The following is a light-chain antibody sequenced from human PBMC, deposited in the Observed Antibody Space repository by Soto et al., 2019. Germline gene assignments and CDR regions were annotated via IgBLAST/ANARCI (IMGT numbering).Light chain of an antibody. CDR2: GAS. CDR1: QSVSSSY. Sequence: EIGFKLSPGTVSLSTGERATLSCRASQSVSSSYLAWYQQKPGQAPRLLIYGASSRATGIPDRFSGSGSGTDFTLTISRLEPEDFAVYYCQQYCSSPTFGQGTLLEIK. CDR3: QQYCSSPT. J-gene: IGKJ5*01. V-gene: IGKV3-20*01.